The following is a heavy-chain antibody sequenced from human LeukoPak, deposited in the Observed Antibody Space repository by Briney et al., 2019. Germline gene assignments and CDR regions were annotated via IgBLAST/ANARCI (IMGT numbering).Heavy chain of an antibody. D-gene: IGHD6-19*01. J-gene: IGHJ4*02. CDR1: GFTFSSYS. CDR3: ARDPYSSGWFDY. CDR2: ISTSSSYK. Sequence: GGSLRLSCAASGFTFSSYSMNWVRQAPGKGLEWVSSISTSSSYKYYADSVKGRFTISRDNAKKLLYLQMNSLRAEDTAVYYCARDPYSSGWFDYWGRGTLVTVSS. V-gene: IGHV3-21*01.